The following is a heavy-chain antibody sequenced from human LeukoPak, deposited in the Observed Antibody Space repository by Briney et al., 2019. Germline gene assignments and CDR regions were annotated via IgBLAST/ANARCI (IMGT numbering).Heavy chain of an antibody. D-gene: IGHD2-2*01. CDR3: ARSPGWKYQLLSPGAWFDP. Sequence: SSETLSLTCAVSGGSISSGGYSWSWIRQPPGKGLEWFGYIYHSGSTYYNPSLKSRVTITVDTSKNQFSLKLSFVTAADTAVYYCARSPGWKYQLLSPGAWFDPWGQGTLVTVSS. CDR2: IYHSGST. CDR1: GGSISSGGYS. V-gene: IGHV4-30-2*02. J-gene: IGHJ5*02.